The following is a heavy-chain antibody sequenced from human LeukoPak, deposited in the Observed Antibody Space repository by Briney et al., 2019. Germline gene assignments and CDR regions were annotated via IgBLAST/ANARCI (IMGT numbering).Heavy chain of an antibody. Sequence: SETLSLTCTVSGGSISSGDYYWSWIRQPPGKGLEWIGYIYYSGSTYYNPSLKSRVTISVDTSKNQFSLKLSSVTAADTAVYYCARDRFSGPFDYWGLGTLVTVSS. CDR2: IYYSGST. V-gene: IGHV4-30-4*02. J-gene: IGHJ4*02. CDR1: GGSISSGDYY. CDR3: ARDRFSGPFDY. D-gene: IGHD2/OR15-2a*01.